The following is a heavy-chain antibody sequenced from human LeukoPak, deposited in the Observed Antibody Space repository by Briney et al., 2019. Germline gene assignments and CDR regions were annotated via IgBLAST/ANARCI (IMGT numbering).Heavy chain of an antibody. Sequence: GGSLRLSCAASGFIFSSYSMNWVRQAPGKGLEWVSSISSSSSYIYYADSVKGRFTISRDNAKNSLYLQMNSLRAEDTAVYYCARDLRPIPGSGYYFDYQEIIPYFDYWGQGTLVTVSS. J-gene: IGHJ4*02. D-gene: IGHD3-22*01. CDR2: ISSSSSYI. CDR1: GFIFSSYS. CDR3: ARDLRPIPGSGYYFDYQEIIPYFDY. V-gene: IGHV3-21*01.